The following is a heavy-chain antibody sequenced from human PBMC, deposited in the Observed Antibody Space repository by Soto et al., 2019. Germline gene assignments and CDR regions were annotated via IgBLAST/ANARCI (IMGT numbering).Heavy chain of an antibody. Sequence: QVQLVESGGGVVQPGRSLRLSCAASGFTFSSYGMHWVRQAPGKGLEWVAVISYDGSNKYYADSVKGRFTISRDNSKNPLYLQMNSLRAQDTAVYYCAKEGTDYGDYVDYWGQGTLVTASS. CDR2: ISYDGSNK. J-gene: IGHJ4*02. CDR1: GFTFSSYG. CDR3: AKEGTDYGDYVDY. V-gene: IGHV3-30*18. D-gene: IGHD4-17*01.